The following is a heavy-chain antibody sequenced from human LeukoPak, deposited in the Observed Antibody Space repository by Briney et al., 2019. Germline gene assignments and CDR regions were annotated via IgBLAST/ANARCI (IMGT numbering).Heavy chain of an antibody. D-gene: IGHD6-6*01. V-gene: IGHV3-30-3*01. CDR1: GFTFSSYA. CDR3: AKASSPDY. CDR2: ISYDGSNK. Sequence: GGSLRLSCAASGFTFSSYAMHWVRQAPGKGLEWVAVISYDGSNKYYADSVKGRFTISRDNSKNTLYLQMNSLSAEDTAVYYCAKASSPDYWGQGTLVTVSS. J-gene: IGHJ4*02.